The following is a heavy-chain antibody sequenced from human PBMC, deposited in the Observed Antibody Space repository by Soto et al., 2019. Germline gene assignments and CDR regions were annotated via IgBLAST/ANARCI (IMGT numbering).Heavy chain of an antibody. V-gene: IGHV3-7*01. CDR1: GFTFSSYG. CDR3: ASWLHTSGWNVLLEASFDY. Sequence: EVQLVESGGGLFQPGGSLRLSCAASGFTFSSYGMTWVRQAPGKCLEWVANIKQDGSAKYYVDSVKGRFTISRDNAKNSLYRQMNSLRAEDTDVYDCASWLHTSGWNVLLEASFDYWGHGTLVTGSS. CDR2: IKQDGSAK. D-gene: IGHD6-19*01. J-gene: IGHJ4*01.